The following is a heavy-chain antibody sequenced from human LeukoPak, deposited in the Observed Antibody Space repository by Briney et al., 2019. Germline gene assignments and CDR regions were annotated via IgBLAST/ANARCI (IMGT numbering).Heavy chain of an antibody. CDR2: IDSGGSYT. Sequence: PGGSLRLCCAAAGCAFGNYAMGLVRQAPGKGLEWVSSIDSGGSYTPSADSVKGRFTIARDNSENTVYLQMNSLRAEDTAVYSCAKISAVTENFHHWGQGTLVTVSS. J-gene: IGHJ4*02. V-gene: IGHV3-23*01. D-gene: IGHD2-21*02. CDR3: AKISAVTENFHH. CDR1: GCAFGNYA.